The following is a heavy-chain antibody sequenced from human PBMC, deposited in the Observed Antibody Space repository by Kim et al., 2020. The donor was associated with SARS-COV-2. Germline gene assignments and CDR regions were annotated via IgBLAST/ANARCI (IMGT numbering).Heavy chain of an antibody. J-gene: IGHJ6*02. Sequence: SETLSLTCAVSGGSISSSNWWSWVRQPPGKGLEWIGEIYHSGSTNYNPSLKSRVTISVDKSKNQFSLKLSSVTAADTAVYYCARGGGLAYCGGDCYSPLGYYYYGMDVWGQGTTVTVSS. D-gene: IGHD2-21*02. CDR1: GGSISSSNW. V-gene: IGHV4-4*02. CDR2: IYHSGST. CDR3: ARGGGLAYCGGDCYSPLGYYYYGMDV.